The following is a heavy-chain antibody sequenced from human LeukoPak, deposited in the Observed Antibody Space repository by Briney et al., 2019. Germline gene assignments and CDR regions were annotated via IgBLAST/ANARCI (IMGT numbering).Heavy chain of an antibody. CDR3: ARGPPIAVATRAFDI. J-gene: IGHJ3*02. CDR2: INHSGST. D-gene: IGHD6-19*01. CDR1: GGSISSSDFY. Sequence: SETLSLTCTVCGGSISSSDFYWGWIRQPPGKGLEWIGEINHSGSTNYNPSLKSRVAISVDTSKNQFSLKLSSVTAADTAVYYCARGPPIAVATRAFDIWGQGTMVTVSS. V-gene: IGHV4-39*07.